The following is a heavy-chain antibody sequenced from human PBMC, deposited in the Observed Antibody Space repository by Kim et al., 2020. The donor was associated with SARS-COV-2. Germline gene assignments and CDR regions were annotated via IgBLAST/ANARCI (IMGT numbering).Heavy chain of an antibody. V-gene: IGHV3-11*06. Sequence: GGSLRLSCAASGFSISNYYMSWIRQAPGKGLEWVSYIGISSTYTKYADSVKGRFTISRDNARNSLYLQMNTLRADDTAVYFCARDQGDSSTPPQHADYWGQGTLVTVSP. D-gene: IGHD2-15*01. CDR2: IGISSTYT. CDR1: GFSISNYY. CDR3: ARDQGDSSTPPQHADY. J-gene: IGHJ4*02.